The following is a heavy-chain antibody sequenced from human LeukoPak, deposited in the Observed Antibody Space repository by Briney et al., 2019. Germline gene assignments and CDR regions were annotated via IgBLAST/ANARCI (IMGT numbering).Heavy chain of an antibody. Sequence: PGGSLRLSCAVSGFTLSSYNMNWVRQAPGKGLGWVSSISTSSSYIYYADSVKGRFTISRDNARNSLYLQMNTLRAEDTAVYSCARGADGVSSNSRGWFDPWGQGTLVTVSS. CDR1: GFTLSSYN. CDR2: ISTSSSYI. V-gene: IGHV3-21*01. D-gene: IGHD2-15*01. CDR3: ARGADGVSSNSRGWFDP. J-gene: IGHJ5*02.